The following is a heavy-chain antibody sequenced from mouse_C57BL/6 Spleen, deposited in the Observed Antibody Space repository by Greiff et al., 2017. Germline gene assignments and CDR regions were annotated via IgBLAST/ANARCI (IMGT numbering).Heavy chain of an antibody. J-gene: IGHJ4*01. CDR1: GFTFSSYA. D-gene: IGHD2-12*01. CDR3: AREGVTGYYYAMDY. V-gene: IGHV5-4*01. CDR2: ISDGGSYT. Sequence: EVHLVESGGGLVKPGGSLKLSCAASGFTFSSYAMSWVRQTPEKRLEWVATISDGGSYTYYPDNVKGRFTISRDNDKNNLYLQMSHLKSEDTAMYYCAREGVTGYYYAMDYWGQGTSVTVSS.